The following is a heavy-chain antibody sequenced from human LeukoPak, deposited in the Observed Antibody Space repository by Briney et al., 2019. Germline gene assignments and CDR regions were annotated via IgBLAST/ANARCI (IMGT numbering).Heavy chain of an antibody. CDR3: ARVYYYDSSGYYRGVFDY. CDR2: ISSSGSTI. CDR1: GFTFSSYE. J-gene: IGHJ4*02. V-gene: IGHV3-48*03. D-gene: IGHD3-22*01. Sequence: GGSLRLSCAASGFTFSSYEMNWVRQAPGKGLEWVSYISSSGSTIYYADSVKGRFTISRDNAKNSLYLQMNSLRAEDTAVYYCARVYYYDSSGYYRGVFDYWGQGTPVTVSS.